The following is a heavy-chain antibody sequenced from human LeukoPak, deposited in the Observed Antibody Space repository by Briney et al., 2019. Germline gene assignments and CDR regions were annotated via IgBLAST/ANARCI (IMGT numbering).Heavy chain of an antibody. CDR1: GFTFSSYS. J-gene: IGHJ6*03. CDR2: ISSSSSYI. D-gene: IGHD6-13*01. Sequence: GGSLRLSCAASGFTFSSYSMNWVRQAPGKGLEWVSSISSSSSYIYYADSVKGRFTISRDNAKNSLYLQMNSLRAEDTALYHCARVAAAPGHDGSAYSYYFLDVWGKGTTVTVSS. CDR3: ARVAAAPGHDGSAYSYYFLDV. V-gene: IGHV3-21*04.